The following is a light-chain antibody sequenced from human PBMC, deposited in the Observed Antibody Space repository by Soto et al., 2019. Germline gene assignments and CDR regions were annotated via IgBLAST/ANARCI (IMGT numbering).Light chain of an antibody. CDR1: QSVSRH. Sequence: EIVLTQSPATLSLSPGERATLSCRASQSVSRHLAWYQQKPGQAPRLLIYVASNRATGIPARFSGSGSGTDFTLTISSLEPEDSAVYYCQQRSNWLTFGGGTKVEIK. J-gene: IGKJ4*01. CDR3: QQRSNWLT. V-gene: IGKV3-11*01. CDR2: VAS.